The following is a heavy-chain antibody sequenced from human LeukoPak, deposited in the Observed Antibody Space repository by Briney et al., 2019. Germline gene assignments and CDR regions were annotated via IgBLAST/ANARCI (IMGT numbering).Heavy chain of an antibody. V-gene: IGHV1-2*02. D-gene: IGHD1-26*01. CDR2: INPNSGGT. Sequence: GASVKVSCKASGYTFTGYYMHWVRQAPGQGLEWMGWINPNSGGTNYAQKFQGRVTMTRDTSISTAYMELRSLRSDDTAVYYCARVRNGQGIVGASVYWFDPWGQGTLVTVSS. CDR1: GYTFTGYY. CDR3: ARVRNGQGIVGASVYWFDP. J-gene: IGHJ5*02.